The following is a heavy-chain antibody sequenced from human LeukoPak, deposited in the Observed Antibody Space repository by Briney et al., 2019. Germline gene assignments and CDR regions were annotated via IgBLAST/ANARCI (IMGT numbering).Heavy chain of an antibody. Sequence: GASVKVSCKASGGTFRSYSISWVRQAPGQGLEWMGGIIPISASTNYAQKFQGRVTITADESTSTAYMQLSSLRSEDTAVYYCARRADGDYRDFFYGMDVWGQGTTVTVSS. CDR1: GGTFRSYS. CDR2: IIPISAST. D-gene: IGHD4-17*01. CDR3: ARRADGDYRDFFYGMDV. V-gene: IGHV1-69*13. J-gene: IGHJ6*02.